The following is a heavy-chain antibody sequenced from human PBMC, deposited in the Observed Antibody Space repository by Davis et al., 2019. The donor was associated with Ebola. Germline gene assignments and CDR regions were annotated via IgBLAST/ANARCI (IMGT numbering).Heavy chain of an antibody. Sequence: GESLKISCAASGFTFSDHYMDWVRQAPGKGLEWVGRTRNKDNSYTTEYAASVKGRFTISRDDSKNSLYLQMNSLQTEDTAVYYCVRGYYFDYWGQGTLVTVSS. CDR2: TRNKDNSYTT. D-gene: IGHD3-10*01. CDR3: VRGYYFDY. J-gene: IGHJ4*02. CDR1: GFTFSDHY. V-gene: IGHV3-72*01.